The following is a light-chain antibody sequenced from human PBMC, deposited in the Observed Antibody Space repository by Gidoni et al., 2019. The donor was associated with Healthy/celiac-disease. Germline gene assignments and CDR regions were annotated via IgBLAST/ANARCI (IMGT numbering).Light chain of an antibody. J-gene: IGKJ1*01. CDR3: QKYNSAPPT. V-gene: IGKV1-27*01. Sequence: DIQMTQSPSSLSASVGDRVTITCRASQGISNYLAWYQQKPGKVPKLLIYAASTLQTGVPSRFSGSGSGTDFTLTISRLQPEDVATYYCQKYNSAPPTFXXXTKVEIK. CDR1: QGISNY. CDR2: AAS.